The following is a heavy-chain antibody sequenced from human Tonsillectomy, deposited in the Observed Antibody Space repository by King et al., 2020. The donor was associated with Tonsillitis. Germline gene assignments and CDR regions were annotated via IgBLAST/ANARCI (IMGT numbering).Heavy chain of an antibody. J-gene: IGHJ3*01. V-gene: IGHV1-69*01. CDR3: ARGGPLSNIFDV. CDR2: IIPMFGTA. CDR1: GGTFSSYA. Sequence: QLVQSGTEVKKPGSSVKVSCKASGGTFSSYAISWVRQAPGQGLEWMGGIIPMFGTANYAQKFQGRVTITADESTGTAYMELSSLRFEDTAVYYCARGGPLSNIFDVWGQETMVTVSS. D-gene: IGHD3-16*02.